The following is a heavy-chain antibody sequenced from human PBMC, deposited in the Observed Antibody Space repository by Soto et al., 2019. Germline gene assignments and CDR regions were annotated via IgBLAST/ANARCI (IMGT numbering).Heavy chain of an antibody. Sequence: EVQVVESGGGLVQPGGSLRLSCAASEFTFSNYWMHWVRQAPGKGLVWVSRTNSDGSSLRYADSVNGRFTISRDNAKNTVDLQMNSLRVEDTAVYYCVREGFTMIGGTGMDVWGQGTTVTVSS. CDR1: EFTFSNYW. D-gene: IGHD3-10*02. CDR2: TNSDGSSL. CDR3: VREGFTMIGGTGMDV. J-gene: IGHJ6*02. V-gene: IGHV3-74*01.